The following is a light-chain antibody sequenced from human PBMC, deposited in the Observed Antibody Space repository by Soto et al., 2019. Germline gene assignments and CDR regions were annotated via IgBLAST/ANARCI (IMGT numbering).Light chain of an antibody. CDR2: EVS. CDR1: SSDVGAYDY. J-gene: IGLJ1*01. V-gene: IGLV2-14*03. Sequence: QSALTQPASVSGSPGQSITISCTGTSSDVGAYDYVSWYQQHPDKAPKLMIYEVSNRPSGVSDRFSGSESVNTATLTISGLQAEDEADYYCSSYTSSSTWVFGTGTKVPV. CDR3: SSYTSSSTWV.